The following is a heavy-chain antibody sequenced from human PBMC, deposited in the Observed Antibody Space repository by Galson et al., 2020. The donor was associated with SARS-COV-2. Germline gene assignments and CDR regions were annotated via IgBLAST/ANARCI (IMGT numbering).Heavy chain of an antibody. D-gene: IGHD6-13*01. CDR3: ARETAVVVEAADNWFDP. V-gene: IGHV6-1*01. Sequence: SQTLSLTCAISGDSVSSNSAAWNWIRQSPSRGLEWLGRTYYRSKWYNDYAVSVKSRITINPDTSKNQFSLQLNSVTPEDTAVYYCARETAVVVEAADNWFDPWGQGTLVTVSS. CDR1: GDSVSSNSAA. CDR2: TYYRSKWYN. J-gene: IGHJ5*02.